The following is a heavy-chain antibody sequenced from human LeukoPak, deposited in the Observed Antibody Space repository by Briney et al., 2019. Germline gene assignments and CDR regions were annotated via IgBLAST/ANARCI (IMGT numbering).Heavy chain of an antibody. CDR2: IKSKTDGGTT. CDR3: ARSSSWIYYFDY. D-gene: IGHD6-13*01. J-gene: IGHJ4*02. Sequence: GGSLRLSCAASGFTFSNAWMTWVRQAPGKGLEWVGRIKSKTDGGTTDYAAPVKGRFTISRDDSQNTLYLQMNSLVTEDTAVYYCARSSSWIYYFDYWGQGTLVTVSS. V-gene: IGHV3-15*01. CDR1: GFTFSNAW.